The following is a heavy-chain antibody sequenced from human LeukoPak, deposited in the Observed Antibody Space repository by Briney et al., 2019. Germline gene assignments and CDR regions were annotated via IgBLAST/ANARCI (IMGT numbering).Heavy chain of an antibody. CDR3: AATMVRGAHLYYGMDV. CDR2: NSAYNGNT. J-gene: IGHJ6*02. D-gene: IGHD3-10*01. Sequence: ASVKVSCKASGYTFTSYGISWVRQAPGQGLEWMGWNSAYNGNTNYAQKLQGRVTMTTDTSTSTAYMELRSLRSDDTAVYYCAATMVRGAHLYYGMDVWGQGTTVTVSS. CDR1: GYTFTSYG. V-gene: IGHV1-18*01.